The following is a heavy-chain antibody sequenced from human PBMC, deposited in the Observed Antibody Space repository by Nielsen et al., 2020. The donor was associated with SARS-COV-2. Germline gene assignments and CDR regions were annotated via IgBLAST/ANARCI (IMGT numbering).Heavy chain of an antibody. Sequence: SETLSLTCTVSGGSISSYYWSWIRQPPGKGLEWIGYIYYSGSTNYNPSLKSRVTISVDTSKNQLSLKLSSVTAADTAVYYCARSTYSYGYTGEYFFDYWGQGTLVTVSS. V-gene: IGHV4-59*01. J-gene: IGHJ4*02. D-gene: IGHD5-18*01. CDR1: GGSISSYY. CDR3: ARSTYSYGYTGEYFFDY. CDR2: IYYSGST.